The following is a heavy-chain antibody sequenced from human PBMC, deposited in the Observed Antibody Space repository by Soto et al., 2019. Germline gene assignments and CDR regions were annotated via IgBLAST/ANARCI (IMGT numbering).Heavy chain of an antibody. CDR1: GGSFSGYY. CDR2: INHSGST. D-gene: IGHD6-13*01. J-gene: IGHJ5*02. Sequence: SETLSLTCAVYGGSFSGYYWSWIRQPPGKGLEWIGEINHSGSTNYNPSLKSRVTISVDTSKNQFSLKLSSVTAADTAVYYCARVGYSSSWYNWFDPWGKGTLVTVSS. V-gene: IGHV4-34*01. CDR3: ARVGYSSSWYNWFDP.